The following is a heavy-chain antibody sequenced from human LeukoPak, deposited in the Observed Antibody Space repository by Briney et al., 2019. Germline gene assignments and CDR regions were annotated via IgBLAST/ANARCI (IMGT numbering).Heavy chain of an antibody. CDR1: GGSISSYY. D-gene: IGHD5-12*01. J-gene: IGHJ3*02. V-gene: IGHV4-34*01. Sequence: SETLSLTCTVSGGSISSYYWSWIRQPPGKGLEWIGEINHSGSTNYNPSLKSRVTISVDTSKNQFSLKLSSVTAADTAVYYCARADIVATIDAFDIWGQGTMVTVSS. CDR3: ARADIVATIDAFDI. CDR2: INHSGST.